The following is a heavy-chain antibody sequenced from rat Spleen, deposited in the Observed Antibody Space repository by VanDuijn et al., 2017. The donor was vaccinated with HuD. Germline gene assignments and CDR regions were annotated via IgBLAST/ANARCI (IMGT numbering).Heavy chain of an antibody. Sequence: EVQLVESDGGLVQPGRSLKLSCAASGFTFSNYGMAWVRQTPTKGLEWVASITNTGDTTYYSDSVKGRFTISRDNAISTLYLQVSSLRSEDTATYYCTRENYYTGDYWGQGVMVTVSS. CDR1: GFTFSNYG. CDR2: ITNTGDTT. CDR3: TRENYYTGDY. D-gene: IGHD1-6*01. J-gene: IGHJ2*01. V-gene: IGHV5-29*01.